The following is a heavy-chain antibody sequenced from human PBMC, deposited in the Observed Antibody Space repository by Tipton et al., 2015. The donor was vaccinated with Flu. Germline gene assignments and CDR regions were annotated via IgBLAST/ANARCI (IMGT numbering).Heavy chain of an antibody. Sequence: TLSLTCIVSGYSISSGYYWGWIRQPPGKGLEWIASIYHSGSTYYNQSLNSRVTISVDTSKNQFSLKLSTVTAADTAVYYCARHSSSARGWFDPWGQGTLVSVSA. CDR2: IYHSGST. D-gene: IGHD1-26*01. CDR1: GYSISSGYY. CDR3: ARHSSSARGWFDP. J-gene: IGHJ5*02. V-gene: IGHV4-38-2*02.